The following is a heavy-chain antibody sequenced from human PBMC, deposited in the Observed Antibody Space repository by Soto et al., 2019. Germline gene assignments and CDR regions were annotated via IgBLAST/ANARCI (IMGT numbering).Heavy chain of an antibody. CDR2: MKPDGSEE. V-gene: IGHV3-7*01. J-gene: IGHJ4*02. CDR3: ARDRGYFDY. Sequence: EVQLVESGGTLVQPGGSLRLACATSGFTFSSYWMSWVRQAPGEGLQWVARMKPDGSEEYYVDSVKGRFTIFRDNARNSLYLQMSSLRVEDTAVYYCARDRGYFDYWGQGTLVTVSS. CDR1: GFTFSSYW.